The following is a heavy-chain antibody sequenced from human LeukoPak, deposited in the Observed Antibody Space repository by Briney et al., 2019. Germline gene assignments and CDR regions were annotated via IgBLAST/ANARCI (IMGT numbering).Heavy chain of an antibody. V-gene: IGHV4-34*01. D-gene: IGHD6-19*01. CDR3: ARLDGATLAVAQDY. Sequence: SETLSLTCAVYGSFSDHSWSWVRQPPGKGLEWIGEIDEKRRTSYSPSLTSRVTMSVDTSKNQFSLKLSSVTAADTAVYYCARLDGATLAVAQDYWGQGTLVTVSS. CDR2: IDEKRRT. J-gene: IGHJ4*02. CDR1: GSFSDHS.